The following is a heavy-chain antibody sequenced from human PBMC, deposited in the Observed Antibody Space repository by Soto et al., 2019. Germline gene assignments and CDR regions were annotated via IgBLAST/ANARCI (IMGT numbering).Heavy chain of an antibody. CDR1: DGSISSSNL. CDR3: ARRSMLVVGIIYHYYGMQF. V-gene: IGHV4-4*02. CDR2: IYHSGST. Sequence: AGTLSLSCAFSDGSISSSNLWSGVRQPPGKGLEWIGEIYHSGSTNYNPSLKSRVTISVDKSKNQFSLKLSSVTAADTAVYYCARRSMLVVGIIYHYYGMQFLGQGTSVNVSS. D-gene: IGHD3-22*01. J-gene: IGHJ6*01.